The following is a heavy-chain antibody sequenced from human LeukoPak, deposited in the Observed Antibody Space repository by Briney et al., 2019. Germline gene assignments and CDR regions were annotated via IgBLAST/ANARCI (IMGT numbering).Heavy chain of an antibody. CDR3: ARSVLYSGYAQYYYYGMDV. CDR1: GYTFTGYY. J-gene: IGHJ6*02. Sequence: ASVRVSCKASGYTFTGYYMHWVRQAPGQGLEWMGWINPNSGGTNYAQKFQGRVTMTRDTSISTAYMELSRLRCDDTAVYYCARSVLYSGYAQYYYYGMDVWGQGTTVTVSS. CDR2: INPNSGGT. D-gene: IGHD5-12*01. V-gene: IGHV1-2*02.